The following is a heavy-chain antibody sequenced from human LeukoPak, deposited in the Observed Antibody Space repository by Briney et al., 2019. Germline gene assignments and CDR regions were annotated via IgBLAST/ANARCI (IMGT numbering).Heavy chain of an antibody. Sequence: PGGSLRLSCAASGFTFRSYAMSWVRQAPGKGLEWVSAISGSGGSTYYADSVKGRFTISRDNSKNTLYLQMNSLRAEDTAVYYCAKDPQQGYYGPGSYYQDYWGQGTLVTVSS. D-gene: IGHD3-10*01. V-gene: IGHV3-23*01. CDR3: AKDPQQGYYGPGSYYQDY. J-gene: IGHJ4*02. CDR2: ISGSGGST. CDR1: GFTFRSYA.